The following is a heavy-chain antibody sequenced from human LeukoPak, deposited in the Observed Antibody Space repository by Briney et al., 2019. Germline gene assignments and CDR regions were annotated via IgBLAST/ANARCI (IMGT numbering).Heavy chain of an antibody. D-gene: IGHD1-26*01. Sequence: TSETLSLTCTVSGGSISSYYWSWIRQPPGKGLEWIGYTYYSGSTNYNPSLKSRVTISVDTSKNQFSLKLSSVTAADTAVYYCARHSGSYYNPPYYFDYWGQGTLVTVSS. CDR1: GGSISSYY. CDR2: TYYSGST. CDR3: ARHSGSYYNPPYYFDY. J-gene: IGHJ4*02. V-gene: IGHV4-59*08.